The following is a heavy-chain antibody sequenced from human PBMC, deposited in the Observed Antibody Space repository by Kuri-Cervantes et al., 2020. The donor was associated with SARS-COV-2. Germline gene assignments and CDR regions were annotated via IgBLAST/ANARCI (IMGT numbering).Heavy chain of an antibody. Sequence: GESLKISCAASGFTFSAYTMNWVRQAPGKGLEWVGRIYSESDAAQYAAPDGGTTDYAAPMKDRFIISRDDSKNTLFLQMNFLQTEDTAVYYCATGPLDYWGHGTLVTVSS. J-gene: IGHJ4*01. CDR1: GFTFSAYT. CDR3: ATGPLDY. V-gene: IGHV3-15*01. CDR2: IYSESDAAQYAAPDGGTT.